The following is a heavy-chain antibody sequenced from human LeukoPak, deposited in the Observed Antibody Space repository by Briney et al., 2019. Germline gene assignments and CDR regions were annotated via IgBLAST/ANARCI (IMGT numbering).Heavy chain of an antibody. CDR1: GFTFSSYA. Sequence: GGSLRLSCAASGFTFSSYAMSWVRQAPGKGLEWVSGITDSGDTTYYTDSVEGRFTISRDNSKNTLYLQMNSLRAEDTAVYSCAKDRMVRGVNYFDLWGQGTLVTVSS. CDR2: ITDSGDTT. D-gene: IGHD3-10*01. CDR3: AKDRMVRGVNYFDL. J-gene: IGHJ4*02. V-gene: IGHV3-23*01.